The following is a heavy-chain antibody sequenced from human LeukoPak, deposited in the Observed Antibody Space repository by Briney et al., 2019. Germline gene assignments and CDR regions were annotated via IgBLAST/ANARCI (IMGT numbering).Heavy chain of an antibody. V-gene: IGHV4-59*08. J-gene: IGHJ6*02. CDR1: GGSISSYY. Sequence: SETLSLTCTVSGGSISSYYWSWIRQPPGKGLEWIGYIYYSGSTNYNPSLKSRVTISVDTSKNQFSLKLSSVTAADTAVYYCARHGDYGNYYYNGLDVWGQGTTVTVSS. D-gene: IGHD4-17*01. CDR2: IYYSGST. CDR3: ARHGDYGNYYYNGLDV.